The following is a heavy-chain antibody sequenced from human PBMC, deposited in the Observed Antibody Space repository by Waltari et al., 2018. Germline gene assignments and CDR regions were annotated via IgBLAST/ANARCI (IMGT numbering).Heavy chain of an antibody. V-gene: IGHV4-34*01. D-gene: IGHD2-21*01. Sequence: QVQLQQWGAGLLKPSETLYLTCAVSGGSFSNYYWPWIRQPPGKGLEWIGEINHSGSTNYNPSLKSRVTISVDTSEKQFSLKLSSVTAADTAVYYCARVCYILAVGNIYYYYYMDVWGKGTTVTVSS. CDR2: INHSGST. CDR1: GGSFSNYY. CDR3: ARVCYILAVGNIYYYYYMDV. J-gene: IGHJ6*03.